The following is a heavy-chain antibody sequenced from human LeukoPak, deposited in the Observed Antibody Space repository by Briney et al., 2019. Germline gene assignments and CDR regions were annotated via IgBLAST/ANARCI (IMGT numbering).Heavy chain of an antibody. CDR3: ARGNSYHWFDP. J-gene: IGHJ5*02. D-gene: IGHD1-26*01. Sequence: GGSLRLSCAASGFPFSSYGMHWVRQAPGKGLEWVTVTWHDGSYKYYADSVRGRFTISRDNSKNTLYLQMNSLRVEDTAVYYCARGNSYHWFDPWGQGTLVTVSS. CDR1: GFPFSSYG. CDR2: TWHDGSYK. V-gene: IGHV3-33*01.